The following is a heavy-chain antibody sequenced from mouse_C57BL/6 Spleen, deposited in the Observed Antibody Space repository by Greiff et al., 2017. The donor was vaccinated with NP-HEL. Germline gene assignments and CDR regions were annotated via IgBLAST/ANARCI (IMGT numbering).Heavy chain of an antibody. D-gene: IGHD1-1*01. Sequence: LVESGAELARPGASVKLSCKASGYTFTSYGISWVKQRTGQGLEWIGEIYPRSGNTYYNEKFKGKATLTADKSSSTAYMELRSLTSEDSAVYFCARDPVRYPDYWGQGTTLTVSS. V-gene: IGHV1-81*01. J-gene: IGHJ2*01. CDR2: IYPRSGNT. CDR1: GYTFTSYG. CDR3: ARDPVRYPDY.